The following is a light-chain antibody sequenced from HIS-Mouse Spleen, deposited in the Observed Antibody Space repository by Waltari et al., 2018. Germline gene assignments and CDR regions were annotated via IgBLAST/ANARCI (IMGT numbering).Light chain of an antibody. CDR2: WAS. CDR1: QSVLYSSNNKNY. J-gene: IGKJ4*01. V-gene: IGKV4-1*01. CDR3: QQYYSTPPLT. Sequence: DIVMTQSPDSLAVSLGERPTINCKSSQSVLYSSNNKNYLAWYQQKPGQPPKLLIYWASTRESGVPDRFSGSGSGTDFTLTSSSLQAEDEAVYYCQQYYSTPPLTFGGGTKVEIK.